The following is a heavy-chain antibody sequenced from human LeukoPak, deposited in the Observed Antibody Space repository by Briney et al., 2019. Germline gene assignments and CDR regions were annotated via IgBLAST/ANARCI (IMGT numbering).Heavy chain of an antibody. Sequence: KPSETLSLTCTVSGGSISSYYWSWIRQPAGKGLEWIGRMYVSGTTNYNPSLKSRVTMSVDTSKNQFSLNLSSVTAADTAVYYCARDWSSGWSGDAFDIWGQGTMVTVSS. CDR3: ARDWSSGWSGDAFDI. CDR2: MYVSGTT. J-gene: IGHJ3*02. CDR1: GGSISSYY. V-gene: IGHV4-4*07. D-gene: IGHD6-19*01.